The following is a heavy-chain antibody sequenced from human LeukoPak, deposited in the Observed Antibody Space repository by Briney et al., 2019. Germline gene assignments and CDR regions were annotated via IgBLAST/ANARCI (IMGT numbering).Heavy chain of an antibody. CDR3: ATETRGYGYVSYYYYGMDV. J-gene: IGHJ6*02. CDR1: GYTLTELS. V-gene: IGHV1-24*01. CDR2: FDPEDGET. Sequence: ASVKVSCKVSGYTLTELSMHWVRQAPGKGLEWMGGFDPEDGETIYAQKFQGRVTMTEDTSTDTAYMELSSLRSEDTAVYYCATETRGYGYVSYYYYGMDVWGQGTTVTVSS. D-gene: IGHD5-18*01.